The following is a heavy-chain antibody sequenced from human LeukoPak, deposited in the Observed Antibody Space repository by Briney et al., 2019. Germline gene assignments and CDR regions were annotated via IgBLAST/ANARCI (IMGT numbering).Heavy chain of an antibody. CDR2: VNGNGGST. J-gene: IGHJ4*02. Sequence: GGSLRLSCAASGFSFSTYAMSWVRQASGKGLEWVSGVNGNGGSTSYADSVKGRFTIFSDNSKNTVYLQMNSLRVEDTAVYYCAKSLYGGCDYWGQGTVVTVSS. CDR3: AKSLYGGCDY. V-gene: IGHV3-23*01. CDR1: GFSFSTYA. D-gene: IGHD3-16*02.